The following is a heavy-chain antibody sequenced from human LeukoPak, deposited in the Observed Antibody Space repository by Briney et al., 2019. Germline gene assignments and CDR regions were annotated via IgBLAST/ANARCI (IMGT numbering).Heavy chain of an antibody. D-gene: IGHD3-3*01. CDR2: ISSSGNT. J-gene: IGHJ4*02. CDR3: ARLGAGPTYYDFWSGYSSFYFDY. CDR1: GGSTSGGNYY. V-gene: IGHV4-39*02. Sequence: SETLSLTCIVSGGSTSGGNYYWGWIRRPPGKGLEWIGGISSSGNTYYNPSLKSRITISIDTSKNHFSLKLSSVTAADTAVYYCARLGAGPTYYDFWSGYSSFYFDYWGQGALVTVSS.